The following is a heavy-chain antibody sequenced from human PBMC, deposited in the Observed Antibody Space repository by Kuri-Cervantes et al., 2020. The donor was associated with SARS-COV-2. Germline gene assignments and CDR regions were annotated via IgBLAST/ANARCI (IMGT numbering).Heavy chain of an antibody. J-gene: IGHJ4*02. CDR3: VVARDYYYGSGSYPSFDY. CDR2: IYTSGST. V-gene: IGHV4-61*09. CDR1: GGSISSGSYY. Sequence: SETLSLTCTVSGGSISSGSYYWSWIRQPAGKGLEWIGYIYTSGSTYYNPSLKSRVTISVDTSKNQFSLKLSSVTAADTAVYYCVVARDYYYGSGSYPSFDYWGQGALVTVSS. D-gene: IGHD3-10*01.